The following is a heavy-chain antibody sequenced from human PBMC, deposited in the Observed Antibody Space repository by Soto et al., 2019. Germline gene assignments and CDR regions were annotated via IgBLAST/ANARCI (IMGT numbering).Heavy chain of an antibody. D-gene: IGHD3-10*01. J-gene: IGHJ6*03. CDR1: GGSISSYY. CDR2: IYYSGST. V-gene: IGHV4-59*01. Sequence: SETLSLTCTVSGGSISSYYWSWIRQPPGKGLEWIGYIYYSGSTNYNPSLKSRVTISVATSKNQFSLKLSSVTAADTAVYYCARVGITMVRGVMERGPDYYYYYMDVWGKGTTVTVSS. CDR3: ARVGITMVRGVMERGPDYYYYYMDV.